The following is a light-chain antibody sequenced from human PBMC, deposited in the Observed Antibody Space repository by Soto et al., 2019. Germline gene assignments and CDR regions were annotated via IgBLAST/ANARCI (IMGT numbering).Light chain of an antibody. CDR3: CSHAGSSTYV. J-gene: IGLJ1*01. CDR1: SSDVGSRNL. CDR2: EAS. Sequence: QSALTQPASVSGSPGQSITISCTGTSSDVGSRNLVSWYQQYPGKAPKLIIFEASKRPSGVSNRFSASKSGSTASLTISGLQGEDEADYYCCSHAGSSTYVFGTGTKVTVL. V-gene: IGLV2-23*01.